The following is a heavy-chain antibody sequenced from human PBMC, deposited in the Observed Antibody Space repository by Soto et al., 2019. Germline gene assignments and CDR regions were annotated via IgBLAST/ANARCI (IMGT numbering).Heavy chain of an antibody. D-gene: IGHD6-19*01. CDR3: AKDDIAVAGRSAFDY. Sequence: GGSLRLSCAASGFTFSSYGMHWVRQAPGKGLEWVAVISYDGSNKYYADSVKGRFTISRDNSKNTLYLQMNSLRAEDTAVYYCAKDDIAVAGRSAFDYWGQGTLVTVSS. V-gene: IGHV3-30*18. CDR1: GFTFSSYG. J-gene: IGHJ4*02. CDR2: ISYDGSNK.